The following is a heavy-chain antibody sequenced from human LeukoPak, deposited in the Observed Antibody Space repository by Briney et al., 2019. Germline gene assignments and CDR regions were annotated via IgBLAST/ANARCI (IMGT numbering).Heavy chain of an antibody. D-gene: IGHD2-15*01. Sequence: SETLSLTCSVSGASITSSIYYWGWIRQPPGKGLEWIGSISYSGSTYYNPSLKSRVTISVDTSKNQFSLRLRSVTAADTAAYCCATGRRRVVVTAGPNPFYYYFMDVWGKGTTVTVSS. CDR3: ATGRRRVVVTAGPNPFYYYFMDV. CDR2: ISYSGST. CDR1: GASITSSIYY. J-gene: IGHJ6*03. V-gene: IGHV4-39*01.